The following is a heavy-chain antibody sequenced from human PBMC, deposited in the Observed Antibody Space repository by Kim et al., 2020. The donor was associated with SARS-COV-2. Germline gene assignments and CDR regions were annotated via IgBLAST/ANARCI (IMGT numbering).Heavy chain of an antibody. CDR2: ISYDGSNK. CDR3: AKDIVDAFDI. D-gene: IGHD2-21*01. V-gene: IGHV3-30*18. CDR1: GFTFSSYG. Sequence: GGSLRLSCAASGFTFSSYGMHWVRQAPGKGLEWVAVISYDGSNKYYADSVKGRFTISRDNSKNTLYLQMNSLRAEDTAVYYCAKDIVDAFDIWGQGTMVTVSS. J-gene: IGHJ3*02.